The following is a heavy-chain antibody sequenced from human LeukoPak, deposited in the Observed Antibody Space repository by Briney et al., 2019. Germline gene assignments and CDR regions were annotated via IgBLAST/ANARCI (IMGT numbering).Heavy chain of an antibody. CDR3: ARGLGRSSSYLDY. CDR1: GGSISSYY. J-gene: IGHJ4*02. Sequence: SETLSLTCTVSGGSISSYYWSWIRQPPGKGLEWIGEINHSGSTNYNPSLKSRVTISVDTSKNQFSLKLSSVTAADTAVYYCARGLGRSSSYLDYWGQGTLVTVSS. CDR2: INHSGST. V-gene: IGHV4-34*01. D-gene: IGHD6-6*01.